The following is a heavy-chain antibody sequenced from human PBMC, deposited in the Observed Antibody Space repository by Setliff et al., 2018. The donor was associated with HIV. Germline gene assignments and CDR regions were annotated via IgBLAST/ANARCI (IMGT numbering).Heavy chain of an antibody. V-gene: IGHV4-39*02. CDR1: GGSISDNKYY. CDR3: ARAYSGTYTLAFDH. J-gene: IGHJ4*02. CDR2: IYHSGST. D-gene: IGHD1-26*01. Sequence: SETLSLTCSVSGGSISDNKYYWSWIRQPPGKGLEWTGSIYHSGSTYYNPSLKSRVTISADTFTLSLSSVTAADTAVYYCARAYSGTYTLAFDHWGQGMLVTVSS.